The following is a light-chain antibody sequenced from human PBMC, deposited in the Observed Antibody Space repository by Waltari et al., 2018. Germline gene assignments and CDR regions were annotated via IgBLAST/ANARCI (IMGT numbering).Light chain of an antibody. CDR3: QSYDSSLSGYV. CDR1: SSHTGAGYA. CDR2: GNR. V-gene: IGLV1-40*01. Sequence: QSVLTQPPPASGAPGQRVPISCTGISSHTGAGYAVHWYEQLPRTAPKLLIFGNRYWPSGVPDRFSGSKSGTSASLAITGLQADDEADYYCQSYDSSLSGYVFGTGTKVTVL. J-gene: IGLJ1*01.